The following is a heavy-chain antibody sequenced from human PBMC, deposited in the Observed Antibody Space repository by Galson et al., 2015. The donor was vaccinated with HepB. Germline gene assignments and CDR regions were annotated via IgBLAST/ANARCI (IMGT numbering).Heavy chain of an antibody. Sequence: SLRLSCAASGFTFGSHAMSWVRQGPGKGLEWVSAISGPGGTTYFAGSVKGRFSISRDNSKNTLFLQMNSLRVEDTAIYYCAKDLGITVAGGFDYWGQGTLVTVSS. D-gene: IGHD6-19*01. CDR3: AKDLGITVAGGFDY. CDR2: ISGPGGTT. CDR1: GFTFGSHA. V-gene: IGHV3-23*01. J-gene: IGHJ4*02.